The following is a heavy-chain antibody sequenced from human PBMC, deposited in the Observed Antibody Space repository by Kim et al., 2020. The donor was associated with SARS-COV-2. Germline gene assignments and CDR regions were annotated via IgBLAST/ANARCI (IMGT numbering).Heavy chain of an antibody. V-gene: IGHV3-23*01. CDR3: AKKDYSGYDWPIRDYYYYGMDV. D-gene: IGHD5-12*01. CDR2: ISGSGGNT. Sequence: GGSLRLSCAASGFTFRIYAMSWVRQAPGKGLEWVSTISGSGGNTYYADSVKGRFTISRDNSKNMLYLQMNSLRAEDTAVYYCAKKDYSGYDWPIRDYYYYGMDVWGQGTTVTVSS. CDR1: GFTFRIYA. J-gene: IGHJ6*02.